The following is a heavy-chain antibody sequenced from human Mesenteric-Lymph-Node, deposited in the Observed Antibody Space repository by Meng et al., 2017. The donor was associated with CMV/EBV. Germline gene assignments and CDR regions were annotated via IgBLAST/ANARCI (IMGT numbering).Heavy chain of an antibody. D-gene: IGHD2-2*01. CDR2: INTNTGNP. CDR3: ARDRTLYCSSTSCNWASDY. V-gene: IGHV7-4-1*02. Sequence: FTSYAMNWVRQTPGQGLEWMGWINTNTGNPTYAQGFTGRFVFSLDTSVSTAYLQISSLKAEDTAVYYCARDRTLYCSSTSCNWASDYWGQGTLVTVSS. CDR1: FTSYA. J-gene: IGHJ4*02.